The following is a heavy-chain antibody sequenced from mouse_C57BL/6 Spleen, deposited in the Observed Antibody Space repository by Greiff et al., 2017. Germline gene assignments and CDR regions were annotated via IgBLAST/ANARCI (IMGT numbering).Heavy chain of an antibody. J-gene: IGHJ2*01. Sequence: QVQLQQSGAELAKPGASVKLSCKASGYTFTGYYMHWVKQSPGKSLEWIGYINPSSGYTKYNQKFKDKATLTADKSSSTAYMQLSSLTSEDSAVYYWSRRWDDYFDYWGQGTPLTVSS. CDR3: SRRWDDYFDY. V-gene: IGHV1-7*01. CDR2: INPSSGYT. D-gene: IGHD4-1*01. CDR1: GYTFTGYY.